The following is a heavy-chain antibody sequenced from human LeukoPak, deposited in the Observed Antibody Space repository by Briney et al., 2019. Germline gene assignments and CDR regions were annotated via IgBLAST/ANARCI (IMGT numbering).Heavy chain of an antibody. CDR3: ARARHRVVTSYYYYYGMDV. J-gene: IGHJ6*02. CDR1: GGSFSGYY. D-gene: IGHD2-21*02. Sequence: SETLSLNCAVYGGSFSGYYWSWIRQPPGKGREWIGEINHSESTNYNPSLKSRVTISVDTTKNQFSLKLSSVTAADTAVYYCARARHRVVTSYYYYYGMDVWGQGTTVTVSS. V-gene: IGHV4-34*01. CDR2: INHSEST.